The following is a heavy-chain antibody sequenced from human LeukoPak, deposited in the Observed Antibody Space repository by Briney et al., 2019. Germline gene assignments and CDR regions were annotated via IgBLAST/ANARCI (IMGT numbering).Heavy chain of an antibody. Sequence: ASVTVSCTASGYTFTSYDINWVRQATGQGLEWMGWMNPNSGNTGYAQKFQGRVTMTRNTSISTAYMELSSLRSEDTAVYYCARAAPYYDFWSGYYPNRYYYYYYGMDVWGQGTTVTVSS. V-gene: IGHV1-8*01. CDR3: ARAAPYYDFWSGYYPNRYYYYYYGMDV. D-gene: IGHD3-3*01. CDR2: MNPNSGNT. J-gene: IGHJ6*02. CDR1: GYTFTSYD.